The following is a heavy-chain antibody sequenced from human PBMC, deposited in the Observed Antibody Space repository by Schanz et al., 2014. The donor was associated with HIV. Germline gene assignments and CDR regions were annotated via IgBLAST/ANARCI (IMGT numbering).Heavy chain of an antibody. V-gene: IGHV3-23*04. CDR2: IRGSGGST. J-gene: IGHJ6*02. D-gene: IGHD6-6*01. CDR1: GFRFSSYA. CDR3: AKGGSSSVLAYYYYGMDV. Sequence: EVQLVESGGDLVQPGGSLRLSCAASGFRFSSYAMSWVRQAPGKGLEWVASIRGSGGSTYYTDSVKGRFTISRDNSKSTLYLQLSSLRADDTAIYYCAKGGSSSVLAYYYYGMDVWGRGTTVTVSS.